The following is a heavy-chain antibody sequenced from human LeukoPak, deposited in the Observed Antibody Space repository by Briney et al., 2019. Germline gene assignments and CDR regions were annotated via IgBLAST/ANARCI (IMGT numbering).Heavy chain of an antibody. CDR2: IIPIFGTA. CDR1: GGTFSSYA. Sequence: SVKVSCKASGGTFSSYAISWVQQAPGQGLEWMGRIIPIFGTANYAQKFQGRVTITTDESTSTAYMELSSLRSEDTAVYYCARDGWSDTAMATGSFYFDYWGQGTLVTVSS. J-gene: IGHJ4*02. CDR3: ARDGWSDTAMATGSFYFDY. V-gene: IGHV1-69*05. D-gene: IGHD5-18*01.